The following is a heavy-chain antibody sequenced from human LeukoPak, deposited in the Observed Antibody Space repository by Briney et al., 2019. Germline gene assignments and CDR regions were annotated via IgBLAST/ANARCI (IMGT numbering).Heavy chain of an antibody. J-gene: IGHJ4*02. D-gene: IGHD3-3*01. Sequence: SETLSLTCAVYGGSFSGYYWSWIRQPPGKGLEWIGEINHSGSTNYNPSLKSLVTISVDTSKNQFSLKLSSVTAADTAVYYCARDRAGGLRFVDWLSGFDYWGQGTLVTVSS. V-gene: IGHV4-34*01. CDR2: INHSGST. CDR1: GGSFSGYY. CDR3: ARDRAGGLRFVDWLSGFDY.